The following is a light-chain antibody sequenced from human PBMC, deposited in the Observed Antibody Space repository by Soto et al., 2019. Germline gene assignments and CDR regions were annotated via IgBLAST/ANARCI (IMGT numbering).Light chain of an antibody. V-gene: IGKV1-9*01. J-gene: IGKJ2*01. Sequence: DIQLTQSPSFLSASVGDRVTITCRASQGISYYLAWYQQKPGKAPKLLIYAASTSQSGVPSRFSGSGSGTEFTLTISSLQPEDFATYYCQQLNSYPCTFGQGTKLEIK. CDR2: AAS. CDR3: QQLNSYPCT. CDR1: QGISYY.